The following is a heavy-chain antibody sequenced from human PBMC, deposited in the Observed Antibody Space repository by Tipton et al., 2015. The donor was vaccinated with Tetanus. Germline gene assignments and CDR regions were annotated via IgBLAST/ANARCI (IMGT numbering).Heavy chain of an antibody. D-gene: IGHD1-1*01. CDR1: GYTFTGNY. J-gene: IGHJ4*02. V-gene: IGHV1-2*02. Sequence: QLVQSGPEVKKPGASVKVSCTASGYTFTGNYIHWVRQAPGQRLEWMAWINPNSGGATDVARNFQGRVTVTRDASVRTAYMELSGLSPDDTAVYFCARAYANSAFDFWGQGTRVTVSS. CDR2: INPNSGGAT. CDR3: ARAYANSAFDF.